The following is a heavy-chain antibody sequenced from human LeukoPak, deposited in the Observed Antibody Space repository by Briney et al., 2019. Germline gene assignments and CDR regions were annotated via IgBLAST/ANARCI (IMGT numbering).Heavy chain of an antibody. CDR2: IIPIFGAA. CDR3: ARGGVGDPLDF. J-gene: IGHJ4*02. Sequence: SVKVSCKASGGTFSSNAITWVRQAPGQGLEWMGGIIPIFGAANYAQKFQGRVTITADESTSTAYMELSSLRSEDTAVYYCARGGVGDPLDFWGQGTLVTVSS. V-gene: IGHV1-69*13. CDR1: GGTFSSNA. D-gene: IGHD2-21*01.